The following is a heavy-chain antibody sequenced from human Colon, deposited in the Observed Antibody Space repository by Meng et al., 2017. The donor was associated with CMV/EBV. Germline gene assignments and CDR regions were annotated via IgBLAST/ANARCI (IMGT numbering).Heavy chain of an antibody. D-gene: IGHD3-10*01. J-gene: IGHJ6*02. CDR3: ARDQESGYYFGMDV. V-gene: IGHV3-21*01. Sequence: GGSLRLSCAASAFTFSSYSMNWVRQAPGKGLKWVSSISSSSSYIYYADSVKGRFTISRDNAKNSLYLQMSSLRAEDTAVYYCARDQESGYYFGMDVWGQGTTVTVSS. CDR2: ISSSSSYI. CDR1: AFTFSSYS.